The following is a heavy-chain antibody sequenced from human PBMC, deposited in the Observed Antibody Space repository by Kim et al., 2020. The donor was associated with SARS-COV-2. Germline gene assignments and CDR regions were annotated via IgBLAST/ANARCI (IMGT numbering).Heavy chain of an antibody. D-gene: IGHD1-26*01. CDR1: GGSISSYY. Sequence: SETLSLTCTVSGGSISSYYWSWIRQTPGKGLEWIGYIYYSGSTNYNPSLKSRVTISVDTSKNQFSLKLTSVTTADTAVYYCARDGWVHGHWYFDLWGRGTLVSVSS. J-gene: IGHJ2*01. CDR2: IYYSGST. V-gene: IGHV4-59*01. CDR3: ARDGWVHGHWYFDL.